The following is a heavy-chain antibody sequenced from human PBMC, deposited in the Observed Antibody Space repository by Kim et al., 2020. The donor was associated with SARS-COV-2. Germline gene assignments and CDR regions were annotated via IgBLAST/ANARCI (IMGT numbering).Heavy chain of an antibody. J-gene: IGHJ5*02. CDR2: IYYSGST. CDR1: GGSISSYY. Sequence: SETLSLTCTVSGGSISSYYWSWIRQPPGKGLEWIGYIYYSGSTNYNASLKSRLTMSVDTSKNQFSLKLSSVTAPDTAVYYCARGEIWFDPWGQGTLVTVSS. V-gene: IGHV4-59*13. D-gene: IGHD3-16*01. CDR3: ARGEIWFDP.